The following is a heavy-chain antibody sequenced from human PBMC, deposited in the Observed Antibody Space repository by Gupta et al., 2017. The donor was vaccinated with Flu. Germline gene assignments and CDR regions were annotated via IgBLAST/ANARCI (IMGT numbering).Heavy chain of an antibody. Sequence: EVQLVESGGGLVPPGRSLGPPCTASGSTFGDFAWGWFRQAAGKGLEWVGFIRSKAYGGTTEYAASVKGRFTISRDDSKSIAYLQMNSLKTEDTAVYYCTREGGGWYYYYGMDVWGQGTTVTVSS. CDR2: IRSKAYGGTT. CDR3: TREGGGWYYYYGMDV. J-gene: IGHJ6*02. CDR1: GSTFGDFA. V-gene: IGHV3-49*03. D-gene: IGHD6-19*01.